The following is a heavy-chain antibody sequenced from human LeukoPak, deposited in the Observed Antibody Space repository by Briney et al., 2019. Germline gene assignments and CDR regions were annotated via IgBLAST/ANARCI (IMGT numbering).Heavy chain of an antibody. CDR2: ISGSGGST. D-gene: IGHD3-22*01. Sequence: GGSLRLSCAASGFTFSSYAMSWVRQAPGKGLEWVSAISGSGGSTYYADSVKGRFTISRDNSKNTLYLQMNSLRAEDTAVYYCASSYYYDSSGPNPVDAFDIWGQGTMVTVSS. V-gene: IGHV3-23*01. CDR1: GFTFSSYA. J-gene: IGHJ3*02. CDR3: ASSYYYDSSGPNPVDAFDI.